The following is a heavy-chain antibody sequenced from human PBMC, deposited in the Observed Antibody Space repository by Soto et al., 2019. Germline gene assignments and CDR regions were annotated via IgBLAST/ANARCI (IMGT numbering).Heavy chain of an antibody. Sequence: QITLNESGPTQLKSRHTLTLTCTCSGFSHTTSGVGVGGSRQSPRKDPGGVALGYWDDDKRYSPSRKSRLTITKATSKNQAAPTMAALDPADTATYYCAHRVLRTVFGLVTTTAIYFDFWGQGTPVAVSS. D-gene: IGHD3-3*01. CDR1: GFSHTTSGVG. CDR3: AHRVLRTVFGLVTTTAIYFDF. V-gene: IGHV2-5*02. CDR2: GYWDDDK. J-gene: IGHJ4*02.